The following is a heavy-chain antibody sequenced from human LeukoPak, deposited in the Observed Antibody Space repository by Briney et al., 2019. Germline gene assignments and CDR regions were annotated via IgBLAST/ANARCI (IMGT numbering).Heavy chain of an antibody. Sequence: GGSLRLSCVVSGIPFSDYYMNWIRKAPGKGLEWISYISASSSYTDYADSVKGRFTISRDNAKNSLDLQMNSLRAEDTAVYYCVSPFYWGQGTLVTVSS. CDR2: ISASSSYT. CDR3: VSPFY. J-gene: IGHJ4*02. CDR1: GIPFSDYY. V-gene: IGHV3-11*03. D-gene: IGHD3-3*02.